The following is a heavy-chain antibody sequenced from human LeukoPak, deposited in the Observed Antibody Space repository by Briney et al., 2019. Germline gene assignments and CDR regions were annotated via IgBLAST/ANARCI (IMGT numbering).Heavy chain of an antibody. J-gene: IGHJ5*02. Sequence: SETLSLTCTVSGGSISSYYWSWIRQPPGKGLEWIGYIYYSGSTNYNPSLKSRVTISVDTSKNQFSLKLSSVTAADTAVYYCARVLAPAAMTVGFDPWGQGTLVTVSS. CDR1: GGSISSYY. D-gene: IGHD2-2*01. CDR3: ARVLAPAAMTVGFDP. V-gene: IGHV4-59*01. CDR2: IYYSGST.